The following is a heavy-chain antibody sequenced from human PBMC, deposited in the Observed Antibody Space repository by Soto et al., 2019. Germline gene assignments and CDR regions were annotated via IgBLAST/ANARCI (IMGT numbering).Heavy chain of an antibody. D-gene: IGHD2-15*01. CDR2: IQSGGTT. Sequence: EVQLVESGGGLVQPGGSLRLSCAASGFTVSSKYMTWVRQAPGKGLEWVSLIQSGGTTYYADSVKGRFTISRDTSENTLHLQIDSPRLEDTAVYYCARDDVLCDGGRCYGIPLDVWGNGTTVTVSS. J-gene: IGHJ6*04. CDR3: ARDDVLCDGGRCYGIPLDV. V-gene: IGHV3-66*01. CDR1: GFTVSSKY.